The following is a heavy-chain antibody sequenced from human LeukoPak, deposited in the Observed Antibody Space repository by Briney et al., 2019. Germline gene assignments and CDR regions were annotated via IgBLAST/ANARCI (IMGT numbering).Heavy chain of an antibody. J-gene: IGHJ4*02. CDR1: GFTFSSYG. Sequence: PGGSLRLSCAASGFTFSSYGMTWVRQAPGKGLEWVSYISSSGSTTYYADSVKGRFTISRDNAKNSLYLQMNSLRAEDTAVYYCARDRPGGYSYGPFDYWGQGTLVTVSS. CDR2: ISSSGSTT. V-gene: IGHV3-48*04. CDR3: ARDRPGGYSYGPFDY. D-gene: IGHD5-18*01.